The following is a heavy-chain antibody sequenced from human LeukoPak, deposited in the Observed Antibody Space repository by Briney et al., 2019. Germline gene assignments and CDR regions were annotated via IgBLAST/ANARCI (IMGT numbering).Heavy chain of an antibody. V-gene: IGHV1-18*01. CDR3: ARDYSNYWFDP. CDR1: GYTFTSYG. Sequence: ASVKVSCKASGYTFTSYGISWVRQAPGQGLEWMGWISPYDGNTNYAQKRQGRVTMTTDTYTSTAYMELRSLRSDDTAVYYCARDYSNYWFDPWGQGTLVTVSS. D-gene: IGHD4-11*01. J-gene: IGHJ5*02. CDR2: ISPYDGNT.